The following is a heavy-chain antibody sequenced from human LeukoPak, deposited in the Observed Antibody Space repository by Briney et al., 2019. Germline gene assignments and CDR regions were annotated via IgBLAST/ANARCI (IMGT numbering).Heavy chain of an antibody. CDR3: ARDPTTVVSVPYYFDD. CDR2: INHKGSA. CDR1: GRSLIGYH. V-gene: IGHV4-34*01. Sequence: SETPSLTCALFGRSLIGYHWNWIRQSPGKGLEWIGEINHKGSANYNPSFNSRVTISLDTSKKQFSLELRSLTAADTAVYYCARDPTTVVSVPYYFDDWGQGTLVSVSS. D-gene: IGHD4-23*01. J-gene: IGHJ4*02.